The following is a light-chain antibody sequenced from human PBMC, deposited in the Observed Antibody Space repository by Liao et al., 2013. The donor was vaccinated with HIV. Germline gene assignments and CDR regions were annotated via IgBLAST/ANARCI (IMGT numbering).Light chain of an antibody. J-gene: IGLJ1*01. CDR3: QAWDSSTALYV. CDR1: MLAKKH. Sequence: SYELTQPSSVSVSPGQTARITCSGEMLAKKHARWFQQKPGQAPVLVIYKDSERPSGLPERFSGASSGTTVTLTISGAQAMDEADYYCQAWDSSTALYVFGTGTKVTV. CDR2: KDS. V-gene: IGLV3-27*01.